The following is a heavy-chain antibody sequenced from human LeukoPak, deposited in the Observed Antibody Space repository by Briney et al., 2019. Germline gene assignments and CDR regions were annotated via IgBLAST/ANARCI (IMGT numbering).Heavy chain of an antibody. CDR2: INHSGST. J-gene: IGHJ4*02. CDR1: GGSFSGYY. Sequence: SETLSLTCAVYGGSFSGYYWSWIRQPPGKGLEWSGEINHSGSTNYNPSLKSRVTISVDTSKNQFSLKLSSVTAADTAVYYCARKTPGYSYGTGFDYWGQGTLVTVSS. CDR3: ARKTPGYSYGTGFDY. D-gene: IGHD5-18*01. V-gene: IGHV4-34*01.